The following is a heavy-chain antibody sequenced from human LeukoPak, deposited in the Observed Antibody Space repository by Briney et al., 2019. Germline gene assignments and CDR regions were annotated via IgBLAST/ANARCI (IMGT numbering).Heavy chain of an antibody. CDR1: GGSMNTDY. D-gene: IGHD3-16*01. Sequence: PSETLSLTCTVSGGSMNTDYWSWIRQPPGKGLEWIGYIYNTGSTNYNPSLKSRVTISVDTSKNQFSLKLSSVTAADTAVYYCATFKGGVAAYWGQGTLVTVSS. CDR2: IYNTGST. J-gene: IGHJ4*02. CDR3: ATFKGGVAAY. V-gene: IGHV4-59*08.